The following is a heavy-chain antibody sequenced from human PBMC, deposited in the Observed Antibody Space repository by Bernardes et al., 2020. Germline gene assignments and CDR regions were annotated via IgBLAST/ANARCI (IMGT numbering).Heavy chain of an antibody. CDR1: GFTFRSSS. CDR2: LSSSSRYL. J-gene: IGHJ5*02. CDR3: ARGSCSGGSCFNWFDP. V-gene: IGHV3-21*01. Sequence: GCSLRPSCAASGFTFRSSSMNWVRQDPGTGLAWVSSLSSSSRYLYYADSVKGRFTISRDNAKNSLYLQMNSLRAEDTAVYYCARGSCSGGSCFNWFDPWGKGTMVNVSS. D-gene: IGHD2-15*01.